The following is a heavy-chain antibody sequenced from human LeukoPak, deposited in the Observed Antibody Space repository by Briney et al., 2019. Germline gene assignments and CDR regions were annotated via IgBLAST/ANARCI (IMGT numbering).Heavy chain of an antibody. CDR1: GFNFSSYS. CDR2: IKEDGSEK. Sequence: SGGSLRLSCAASGFNFSSYSMNWVRQAPGKGLEWVANIKEDGSEKYYVDSVKGRFSISRDNAKTSLYLQMNSLRAEDTAVYYCARARSGSYDYFDYWGQGTLVTVYS. CDR3: ARARSGSYDYFDY. D-gene: IGHD1-26*01. V-gene: IGHV3-7*01. J-gene: IGHJ4*02.